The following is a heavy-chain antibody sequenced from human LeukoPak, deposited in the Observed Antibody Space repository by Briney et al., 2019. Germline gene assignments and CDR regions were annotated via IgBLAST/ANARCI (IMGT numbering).Heavy chain of an antibody. CDR1: GFTFSSYE. CDR2: ISSSGSTI. CDR3: ARDPWQWLDAFDI. V-gene: IGHV3-48*03. D-gene: IGHD6-19*01. J-gene: IGHJ3*02. Sequence: GGSLRLSCAASGFTFSSYEMNWVRQAPGKGLEWVSYISSSGSTIYYADSVKGRFTISRDNAKNSLYLQMNSLRGEDTAVYYCARDPWQWLDAFDIWGQGTMVTVSS.